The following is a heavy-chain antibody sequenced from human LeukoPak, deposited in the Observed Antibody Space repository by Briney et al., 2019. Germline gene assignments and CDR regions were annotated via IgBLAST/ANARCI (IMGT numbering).Heavy chain of an antibody. Sequence: GGSLRPSCAASGFTFSSYGMHWVRQAPGKGLEWVAVISYDGSNKYYADSVKGRFIISRDTSKNTLYLQMNSLRAEDTAVYYCARSGGLQKFDYWGQGTLVTVSS. CDR1: GFTFSSYG. D-gene: IGHD4-11*01. J-gene: IGHJ4*02. CDR2: ISYDGSNK. V-gene: IGHV3-30*03. CDR3: ARSGGLQKFDY.